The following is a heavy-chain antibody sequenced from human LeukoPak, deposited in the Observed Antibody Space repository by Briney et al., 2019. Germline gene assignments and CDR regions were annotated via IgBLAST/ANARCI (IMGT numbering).Heavy chain of an antibody. Sequence: ASVKVSCKASGGTFTSYYIHWGRQAPGQGLEWMGIINPSGGSTNYAQDFQGRVTMTRDTSTSTVYMELSSLRSEDTAVYYCARRELAGSTAYFDYWGQGTLVTVSS. J-gene: IGHJ4*02. CDR3: ARRELAGSTAYFDY. CDR1: GGTFTSYY. D-gene: IGHD1-26*01. CDR2: INPSGGST. V-gene: IGHV1-46*01.